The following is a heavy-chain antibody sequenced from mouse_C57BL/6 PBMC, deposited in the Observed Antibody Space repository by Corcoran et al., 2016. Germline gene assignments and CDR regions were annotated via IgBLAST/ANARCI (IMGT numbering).Heavy chain of an antibody. V-gene: IGHV3-6*01. D-gene: IGHD1-1*01. CDR1: GYSITSGYY. CDR3: ARDYYGSSLFDY. CDR2: ISYDGSN. Sequence: DVQLQESGPGLVKPSQSLSLTCSVTGYSITSGYYWNWIRQFPGNKLEWMGYISYDGSNNYNPSLKNRISITRDTSKNQFFLKLNSVTTEDTATYYCARDYYGSSLFDYWGQGTTLTVSS. J-gene: IGHJ2*01.